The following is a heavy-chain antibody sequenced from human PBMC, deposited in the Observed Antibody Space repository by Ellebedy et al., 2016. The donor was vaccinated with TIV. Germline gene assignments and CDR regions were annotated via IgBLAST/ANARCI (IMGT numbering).Heavy chain of an antibody. Sequence: SETLSLXXTVSGGSISSGDYYWSWIRQPPGKGLEWIGEINHSGSTNYNPSLKSRVTISVDTSKNQFSLKLSSVTAADTAVYYCARGPIVAFDYWGQGTLVTVSS. CDR1: GGSISSGDYY. CDR3: ARGPIVAFDY. CDR2: INHSGST. J-gene: IGHJ4*02. V-gene: IGHV4-39*07. D-gene: IGHD2-21*01.